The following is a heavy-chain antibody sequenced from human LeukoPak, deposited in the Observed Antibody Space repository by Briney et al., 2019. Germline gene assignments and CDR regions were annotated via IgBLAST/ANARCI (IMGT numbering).Heavy chain of an antibody. V-gene: IGHV4-31*03. CDR3: ARGHNSNWENDY. J-gene: IGHJ4*02. Sequence: PSETLSLTCTVSRGSISSGGYYWTWIRQHPGKGLEWIGYIYYSGSTYYNPSLKSRVTISVDPSKNQFSLNLRSVTAADTAVYYCARGHNSNWENDYWGQGTLVTVSS. D-gene: IGHD6-13*01. CDR1: RGSISSGGYY. CDR2: IYYSGST.